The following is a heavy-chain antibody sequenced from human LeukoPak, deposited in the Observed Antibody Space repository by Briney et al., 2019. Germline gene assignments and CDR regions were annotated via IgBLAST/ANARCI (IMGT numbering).Heavy chain of an antibody. D-gene: IGHD6-13*01. CDR1: GGSISSGGYY. J-gene: IGHJ5*02. CDR3: AREWRGQLAYNWFDP. CDR2: IYYSGST. V-gene: IGHV4-31*03. Sequence: SETLSLTCTVSGGSISSGGYYWSWIRQHPGKGLEWIAYIYYSGSTYYNPSLKSRVTISVDTSKNQFSLKLSSVTAADTAVYYCAREWRGQLAYNWFDPWGQGTLVTVSS.